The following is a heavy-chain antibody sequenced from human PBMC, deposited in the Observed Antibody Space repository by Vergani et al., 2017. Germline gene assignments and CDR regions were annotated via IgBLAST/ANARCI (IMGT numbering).Heavy chain of an antibody. CDR2: IIPIFGTA. CDR3: ARDPPPYSSGWYEWNY. CDR1: GGTFSSYA. J-gene: IGHJ4*02. Sequence: QVQLVQSGAEVKKPGSSVKVSCKASGGTFSSYAISWVRQAPGQGLEWMGGIIPIFGTANYAQKFQGRVTITANESTSTAYMELSSLRSEDTAVYYCARDPPPYSSGWYEWNYWGQGTLVTVSS. D-gene: IGHD6-19*01. V-gene: IGHV1-69*01.